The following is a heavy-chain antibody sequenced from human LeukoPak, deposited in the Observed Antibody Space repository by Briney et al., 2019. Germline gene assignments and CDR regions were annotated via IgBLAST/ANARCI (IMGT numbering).Heavy chain of an antibody. Sequence: SETLSLTCTVSGGSISSYYWSWIRQPAGKGLEWIGRIYSSGSTSSNPSLKSRVTMSVDTSKNHFSLKMSSVTDADTAVYYCARVGDEYSGYDRWLDPWGQGTLVTVSS. CDR2: IYSSGST. D-gene: IGHD5-12*01. J-gene: IGHJ5*02. V-gene: IGHV4-4*07. CDR1: GGSISSYY. CDR3: ARVGDEYSGYDRWLDP.